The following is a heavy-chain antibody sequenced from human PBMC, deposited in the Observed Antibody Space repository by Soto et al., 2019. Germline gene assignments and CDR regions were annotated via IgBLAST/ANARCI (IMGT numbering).Heavy chain of an antibody. CDR2: IWYDGSNK. D-gene: IGHD4-17*01. Sequence: QVQLVESGGGVVQPGRSLRLSCAASGFTFSSYGTHWVRHAPGKGLEWVAVIWYDGSNKYYADSVKGRFTISRDNSKNTLYLQMNSLRAEDTAVYYCARPLSTGRYNYYGTDVWGQGTTVTVSS. J-gene: IGHJ6*02. CDR3: ARPLSTGRYNYYGTDV. V-gene: IGHV3-33*01. CDR1: GFTFSSYG.